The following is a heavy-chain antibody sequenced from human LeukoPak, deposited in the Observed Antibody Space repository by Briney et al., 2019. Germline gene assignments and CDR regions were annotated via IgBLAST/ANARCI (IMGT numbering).Heavy chain of an antibody. CDR3: ATQSITLVVVISPFDY. D-gene: IGHD3-22*01. J-gene: IGHJ4*02. CDR2: IQDDGATT. V-gene: IGHV3-30*02. Sequence: PGGALRLSCAASGLTFSNFPMHWVRQAPGKGLEWVALIQDDGATTNYADSVRGRFTISRDNSKSTVHLQMNSLKPDDTAVYYCATQSITLVVVISPFDYWGQGTLVTVSS. CDR1: GLTFSNFP.